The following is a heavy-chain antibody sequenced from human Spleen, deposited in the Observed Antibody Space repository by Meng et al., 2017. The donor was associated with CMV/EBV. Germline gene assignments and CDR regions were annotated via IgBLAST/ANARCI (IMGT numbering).Heavy chain of an antibody. J-gene: IGHJ3*02. CDR1: GFTFDDYA. V-gene: IGHV3-9*03. Sequence: LSLTCAASGFTFDDYAMHWVRQAPGKGLEWVSGISWNSGSIGYADSVKGRFTISRDNAKNSLYLQMNSLRAEDMALYYCAKDRSSGWANDAFDIWGQGTMVTVSS. CDR2: ISWNSGSI. D-gene: IGHD6-19*01. CDR3: AKDRSSGWANDAFDI.